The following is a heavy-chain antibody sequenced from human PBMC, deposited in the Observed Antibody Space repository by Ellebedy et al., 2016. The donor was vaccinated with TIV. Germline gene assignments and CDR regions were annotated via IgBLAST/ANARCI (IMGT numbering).Heavy chain of an antibody. Sequence: SVKVSXXASGRTFSSYAISWVRQAPGQGLEWMGGIIPIFGTANYAQKFQGRVTITADESTSTAYMELSSLRSEDTAVYYCARAVKFGGSGYYGMDVWGQGTTVTVSS. CDR3: ARAVKFGGSGYYGMDV. CDR1: GRTFSSYA. J-gene: IGHJ6*02. D-gene: IGHD1-26*01. CDR2: IIPIFGTA. V-gene: IGHV1-69*13.